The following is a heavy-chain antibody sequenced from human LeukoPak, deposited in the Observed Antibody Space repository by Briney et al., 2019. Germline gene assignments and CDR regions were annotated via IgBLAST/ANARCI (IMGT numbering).Heavy chain of an antibody. Sequence: GGSLRLSCAASGFTFSSYGMHWVRQAPGKGLEWVAVISYDGSNKYYADSVKGRFTISRDNSKNTLYLQMNSLRAEDTAVYYCAREGYYDSSGYSIDYWGQGTLVTVSS. J-gene: IGHJ4*02. CDR2: ISYDGSNK. CDR3: AREGYYDSSGYSIDY. CDR1: GFTFSSYG. D-gene: IGHD3-22*01. V-gene: IGHV3-30*03.